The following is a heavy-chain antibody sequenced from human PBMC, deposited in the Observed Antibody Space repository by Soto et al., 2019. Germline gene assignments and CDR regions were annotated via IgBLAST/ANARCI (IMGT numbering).Heavy chain of an antibody. CDR1: GFTFSSYG. V-gene: IGHV3-30*18. J-gene: IGHJ4*02. D-gene: IGHD3-22*01. CDR3: ANAKGYDSSGPHDY. Sequence: QVQLVESGGGVVQPGRSLRLSCAASGFTFSSYGMHWVRQAPGKGLEWVAVISYDGSNKYYADSVKGRFTIYRDNSKNALYLQMNILRAVETAVYYCANAKGYDSSGPHDYWGQGSLVTVSS. CDR2: ISYDGSNK.